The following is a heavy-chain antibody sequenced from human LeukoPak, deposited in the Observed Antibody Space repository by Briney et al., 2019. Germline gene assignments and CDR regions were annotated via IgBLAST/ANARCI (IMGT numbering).Heavy chain of an antibody. CDR1: GGSFSGYY. CDR2: INHSGST. V-gene: IGHV4-34*01. CDR3: ARGGDIVVVPAAIRIPWFDP. J-gene: IGHJ5*02. Sequence: PSETLSLTCAVYGGSFSGYYWSWIRQPPGKGLEWIGEINHSGSTNYNPSLKSRVTISVDASKNQFSLKLSSVTAADTAVYYCARGGDIVVVPAAIRIPWFDPWGQGTLVTVSS. D-gene: IGHD2-2*01.